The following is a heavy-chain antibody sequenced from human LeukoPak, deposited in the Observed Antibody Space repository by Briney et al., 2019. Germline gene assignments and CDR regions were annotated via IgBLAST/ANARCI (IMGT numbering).Heavy chain of an antibody. J-gene: IGHJ4*02. CDR1: GFTFSSYA. D-gene: IGHD3-10*01. Sequence: GGSLRLSCAASGFTFSSYAMHWVRQAPGKGLEWVAVISYDGSNTYYADSVKGRFTISRDNAKNTLYLQMNSLRAEDTAVYYCATSSMVRGAQFDYWGQGTLVTVSS. CDR2: ISYDGSNT. CDR3: ATSSMVRGAQFDY. V-gene: IGHV3-30*04.